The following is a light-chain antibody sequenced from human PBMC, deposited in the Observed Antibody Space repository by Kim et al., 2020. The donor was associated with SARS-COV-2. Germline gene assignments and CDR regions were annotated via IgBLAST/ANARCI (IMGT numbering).Light chain of an antibody. CDR3: AAWDDSLSGRV. CDR2: RNN. J-gene: IGLJ3*02. V-gene: IGLV1-47*01. CDR1: SSNSGSNY. Sequence: GQRVTFSCSGSSSNSGSNYVYWYQQLPGTAPKLLIYRNNQRPSGVPDRFSGSKSGTSASLAISGLRSEDEADYYCAAWDDSLSGRVFGGGTQLTVL.